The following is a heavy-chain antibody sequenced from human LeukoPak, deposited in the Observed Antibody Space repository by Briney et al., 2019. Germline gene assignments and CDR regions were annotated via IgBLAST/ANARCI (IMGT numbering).Heavy chain of an antibody. Sequence: GGSLRLSCAASGFAFSSYSMNWVRQAPGKGLEWVSYGSSSSTTIYYADSVKGRFTISKDNAKNSLYLQMNSLRAEDTAVYYCARMSSGSYLFDYWGKGTLVTVSS. CDR2: GSSSSTTI. J-gene: IGHJ4*02. D-gene: IGHD3-10*01. CDR3: ARMSSGSYLFDY. CDR1: GFAFSSYS. V-gene: IGHV3-48*01.